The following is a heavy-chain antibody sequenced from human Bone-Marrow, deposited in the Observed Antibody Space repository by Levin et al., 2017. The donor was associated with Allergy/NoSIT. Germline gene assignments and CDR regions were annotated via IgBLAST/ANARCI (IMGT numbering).Heavy chain of an antibody. J-gene: IGHJ4*02. D-gene: IGHD2-15*01. V-gene: IGHV4-31*03. CDR1: GGSISTGGSY. CDR3: ANSWGSGFCSGGSCSPN. CDR2: FYYTGNT. Sequence: SETLSLTCTVSGGSISTGGSYWNWIRQFPGKGLEWIGYFYYTGNTYYNPSLKSRVSISVDTSKNQFSLRLTSVTDADTAVYYCANSWGSGFCSGGSCSPNWGQGTLVTVSS.